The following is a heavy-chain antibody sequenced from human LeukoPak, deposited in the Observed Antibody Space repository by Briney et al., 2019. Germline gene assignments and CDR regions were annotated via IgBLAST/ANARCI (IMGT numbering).Heavy chain of an antibody. CDR2: IYYTGST. V-gene: IGHV4-59*08. CDR3: ASSYYYDGTRYFDY. J-gene: IGHJ4*02. Sequence: SETLSLTCTVSGGSITSYYWTWIRQPPGKGLEWIGYIYYTGSTKSNPSLKSRVTISLDMSKNQFSLKLSSVNAAATAIYYCASSYYYDGTRYFDYWGLGTLVTVSS. D-gene: IGHD3-22*01. CDR1: GGSITSYY.